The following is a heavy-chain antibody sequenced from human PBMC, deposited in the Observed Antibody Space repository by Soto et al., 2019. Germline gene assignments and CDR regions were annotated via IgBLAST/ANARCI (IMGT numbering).Heavy chain of an antibody. J-gene: IGHJ6*02. Sequence: ASVKVSCKASGYTFSTYGMHWVRQAPGQSLEWMGWLNGGTGQTRYSQRFQDRVIITRDTSASTGYMELSSLRADDTAVYFCAKEDGYCSSSSCPFGLDVWGQGTTVTVSS. V-gene: IGHV1-3*01. CDR3: AKEDGYCSSSSCPFGLDV. CDR1: GYTFSTYG. D-gene: IGHD2-2*03. CDR2: LNGGTGQT.